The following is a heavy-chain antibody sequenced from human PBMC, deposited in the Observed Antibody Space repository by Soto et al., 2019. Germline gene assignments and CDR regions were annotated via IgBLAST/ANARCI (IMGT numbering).Heavy chain of an antibody. CDR3: ARGRGYSYGLDP. J-gene: IGHJ5*02. CDR1: GGSISSGGYY. D-gene: IGHD5-18*01. Sequence: PSETLSLTCTVSGGSISSGGYYWSWIRQHPGKGLEWIGSIYYSGSTYYSPSLKSRVAISLDTSKNQFSLSLSSVTAADTAVYYCARGRGYSYGLDPWGQGTLVTVSS. V-gene: IGHV4-30-4*08. CDR2: IYYSGST.